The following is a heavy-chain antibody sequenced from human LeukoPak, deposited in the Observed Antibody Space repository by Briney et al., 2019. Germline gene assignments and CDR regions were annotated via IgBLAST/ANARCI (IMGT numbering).Heavy chain of an antibody. V-gene: IGHV3-74*01. Sequence: PGGSLRLSCAASGFTFSSYWMHWVRQAPGNGLVWVSRINTDGSSTTYADSVKGRFTISRDNAKNTLYLQMNSLRAEDTAVYYCARVATYYDSSGYNSGYFDYWGQGTLVTVSS. J-gene: IGHJ4*02. CDR3: ARVATYYDSSGYNSGYFDY. D-gene: IGHD3-22*01. CDR1: GFTFSSYW. CDR2: INTDGSST.